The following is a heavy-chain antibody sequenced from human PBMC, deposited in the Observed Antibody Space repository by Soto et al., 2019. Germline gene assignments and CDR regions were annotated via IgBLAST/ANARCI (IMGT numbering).Heavy chain of an antibody. Sequence: GGSLRLSCADSGFSFSSYSMSWVRQTPGKGLEWVAAITATGDRTHYADSVTGRFTISRDNSKKTHYLQMTSLRAEDTAMYYCATMNGYFEYWGQGTPVTVS. CDR3: ATMNGYFEY. D-gene: IGHD3-22*01. V-gene: IGHV3-23*01. J-gene: IGHJ4*02. CDR1: GFSFSSYS. CDR2: ITATGDRT.